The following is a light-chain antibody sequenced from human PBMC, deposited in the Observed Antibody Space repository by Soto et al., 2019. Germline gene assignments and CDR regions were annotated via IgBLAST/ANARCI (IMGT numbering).Light chain of an antibody. Sequence: DTRITQSPSTLSASVRDTVTITCRASRNIERWLAWYQHKPGKPPKLLILNASTLGSGVPSRFSGSGSGTEFTLTISSLQPDDFATYYCQYCDTRWTFGQGTKVDIK. CDR3: QYCDTRWT. CDR2: NAS. CDR1: RNIERW. V-gene: IGKV1-5*01. J-gene: IGKJ1*01.